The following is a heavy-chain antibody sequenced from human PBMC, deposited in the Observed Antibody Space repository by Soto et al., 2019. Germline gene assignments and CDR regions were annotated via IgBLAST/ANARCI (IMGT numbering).Heavy chain of an antibody. CDR2: ISYYGRYI. D-gene: IGHD1-1*01. V-gene: IGHV3-30*18. Sequence: QVQLVEFGGGVVQPGRSLRLSCAASGFTFSSYAVHWVRQAPGKGLEWVAVISYYGRYIYYADSVKGRFTISRDNSNNPLYLEINSLRAEDAAVYYCAKGGVHYYYYHMDIWGRGTTVTVSS. CDR1: GFTFSSYA. J-gene: IGHJ6*03. CDR3: AKGGVHYYYYHMDI.